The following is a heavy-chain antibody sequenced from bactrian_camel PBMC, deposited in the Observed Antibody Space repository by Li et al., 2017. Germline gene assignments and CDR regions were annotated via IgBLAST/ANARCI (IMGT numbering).Heavy chain of an antibody. CDR2: LFTAGDVK. D-gene: IGHD6*01. Sequence: VQLVESGGGSVQPGESLKLSCEVPKESYSSNCIGWFRQAPGKEREGVAGLFTAGDVKEYADSVKGRFTISQDNAKKMTYLQMSALKPEDTARYYCAASRNGGMWNREGTYNIWGQGTQVTVS. J-gene: IGHJ4*01. CDR1: KESYSSNC. V-gene: IGHV3S1*01. CDR3: AASRNGGMWNREGTYNI.